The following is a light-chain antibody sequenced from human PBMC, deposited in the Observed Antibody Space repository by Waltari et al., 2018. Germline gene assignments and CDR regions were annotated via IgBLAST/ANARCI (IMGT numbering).Light chain of an antibody. J-gene: IGLJ1*01. V-gene: IGLV1-36*01. CDR2: YYD. Sequence: QSVLTQPPSVSAAPRQTLTISCSGSRSNIGNNAVNWYQHLPGKAPKLLIHYYDKLASGVSDRCAGAKAGTAASQAISGLRSEDEADYYCASWDDSLNAYVFGTGTQVTVL. CDR1: RSNIGNNA. CDR3: ASWDDSLNAYV.